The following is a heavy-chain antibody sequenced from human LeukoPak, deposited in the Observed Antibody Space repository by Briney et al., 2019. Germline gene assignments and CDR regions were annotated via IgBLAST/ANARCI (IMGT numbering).Heavy chain of an antibody. V-gene: IGHV3-23*01. CDR3: ARGIAAAGKAGSDY. D-gene: IGHD6-13*01. Sequence: GGSLRLSCAASGFTFSSYAMSWVRQAPGKGLEWVSAISGSGGSTYYADSVKGRFTISRDNSKNTLYLQMNSLRAEDTAVYYCARGIAAAGKAGSDYWGQGTLVTVSS. J-gene: IGHJ4*02. CDR2: ISGSGGST. CDR1: GFTFSSYA.